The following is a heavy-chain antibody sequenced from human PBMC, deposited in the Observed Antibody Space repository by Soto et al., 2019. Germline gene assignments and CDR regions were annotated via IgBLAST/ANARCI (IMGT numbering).Heavy chain of an antibody. Sequence: QVQLVESGGGVVEPGRSLRLSCAASGFTFSSFPMHWVRRAPGKGLEWVAIISNNGGKKYYADSVKGRFTISRDNSRNTLYLQTDSLRAEDAAMYYCERDSGFGSGYPPYFDYWGQGALVTVSS. CDR1: GFTFSSFP. CDR3: ERDSGFGSGYPPYFDY. V-gene: IGHV3-30*04. D-gene: IGHD5-18*01. CDR2: ISNNGGKK. J-gene: IGHJ4*02.